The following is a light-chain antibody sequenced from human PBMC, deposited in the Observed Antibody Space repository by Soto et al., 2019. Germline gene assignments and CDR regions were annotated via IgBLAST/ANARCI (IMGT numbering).Light chain of an antibody. Sequence: DILMTQSPSSLSASVGDRVTITCRASQSISSYLNWYQQKPGKAPKLLIYAASSLQSGVPSRFSGSGSGTDFTLTISILQPEDFATYYCQLSYSTPRTFGQGTKVEIK. CDR3: QLSYSTPRT. V-gene: IGKV1-39*01. CDR2: AAS. J-gene: IGKJ1*01. CDR1: QSISSY.